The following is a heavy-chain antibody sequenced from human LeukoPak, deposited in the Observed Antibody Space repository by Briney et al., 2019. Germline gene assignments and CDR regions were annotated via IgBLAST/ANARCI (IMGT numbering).Heavy chain of an antibody. V-gene: IGHV3-49*03. D-gene: IGHD3-3*01. CDR1: GFAFDDSF. CDR3: SRKKRISFWLDY. Sequence: GGSLRLSCATSGFAFDDSFISWFRQAPGKGLEWVGFIRSRPYGGTTEYAAPVKGRFIMSRDDSRGIAYLQMNSLKTEDTAIYYCSRKKRISFWLDYWGQGTLVIVSS. CDR2: IRSRPYGGTT. J-gene: IGHJ4*02.